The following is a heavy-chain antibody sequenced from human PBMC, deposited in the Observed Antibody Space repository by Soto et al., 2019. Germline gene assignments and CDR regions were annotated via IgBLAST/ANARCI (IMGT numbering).Heavy chain of an antibody. V-gene: IGHV1-18*01. CDR3: ARDSQYYYDSSGYAFDY. Sequence: QVQLVQSGAEVKKPGASVKVSCKASGYTFTSYGISWVRQAPGQGLEWMGWISAYNGNTNYAQKLQGRVTMTTDTSXSXGYMELRSLRSDDTAVYYCARDSQYYYDSSGYAFDYWGQGTLVTVSS. CDR1: GYTFTSYG. J-gene: IGHJ4*02. CDR2: ISAYNGNT. D-gene: IGHD3-22*01.